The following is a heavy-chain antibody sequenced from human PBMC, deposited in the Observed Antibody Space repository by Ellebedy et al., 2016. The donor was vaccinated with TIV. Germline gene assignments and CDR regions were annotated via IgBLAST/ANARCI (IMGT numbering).Heavy chain of an antibody. CDR1: GGSISSGDYY. CDR3: ARDRLGYYYDSSGSDGVEN. V-gene: IGHV4-30-4*01. CDR2: IYYSGST. Sequence: MPSETLSLTCTVSGGSISSGDYYWSWIRQPPGKGLEWIGYIYYSGSTYYNPSLKSRVTISVDTSKNQFSLKLSSVTAADTAVYYCARDRLGYYYDSSGSDGVENWGQGTLVTVSS. J-gene: IGHJ4*02. D-gene: IGHD3-22*01.